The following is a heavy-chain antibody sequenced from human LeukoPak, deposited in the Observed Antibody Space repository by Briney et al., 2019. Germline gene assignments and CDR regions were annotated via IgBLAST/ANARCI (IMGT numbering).Heavy chain of an antibody. Sequence: GGSLRLSCAASGLIVSSNYMRWVRQAPGRGVEWVSHIYRCVRTFYPDSVRGRLTISRDHSKNTLFIQKNSLRAEDTAVYYCARDQYYDSGAYSYYYMDGWGKGTTVTVSS. V-gene: IGHV3-53*01. CDR2: IYRCVRT. J-gene: IGHJ6*03. D-gene: IGHD3-10*01. CDR1: GLIVSSNY. CDR3: ARDQYYDSGAYSYYYMDG.